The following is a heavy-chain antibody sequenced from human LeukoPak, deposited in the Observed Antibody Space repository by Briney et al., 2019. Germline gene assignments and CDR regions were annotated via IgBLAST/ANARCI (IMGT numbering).Heavy chain of an antibody. Sequence: GGSLRLSCAASGFTFNTYWMNWVRQAPGKGLEWVAKIRQDGSEKYYVDSVKGRFTISRDNAKNSLYLQMNSLRVEDMAVYYCARGYYGMDVWGQGTTVTVSS. CDR2: IRQDGSEK. CDR3: ARGYYGMDV. J-gene: IGHJ6*02. V-gene: IGHV3-7*04. CDR1: GFTFNTYW.